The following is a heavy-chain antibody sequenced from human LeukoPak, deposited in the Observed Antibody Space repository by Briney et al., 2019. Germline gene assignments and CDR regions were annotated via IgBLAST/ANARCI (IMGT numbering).Heavy chain of an antibody. D-gene: IGHD6-19*01. V-gene: IGHV4-39*01. CDR2: ISSGGST. CDR1: GGSISSSSYY. Sequence: PSETLSLTCNVSGGSISSSSYYWGWIRQSPGKGLEWIGSISSGGSTNYNPSLKSRVSISVDTSKNQFSLTLSSVTAADTAVYYCARPTSGWWGFDYWGQGTLVTVSS. CDR3: ARPTSGWWGFDY. J-gene: IGHJ4*02.